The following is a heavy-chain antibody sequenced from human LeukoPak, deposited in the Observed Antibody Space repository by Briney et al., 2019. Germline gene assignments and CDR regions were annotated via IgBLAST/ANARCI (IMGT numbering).Heavy chain of an antibody. CDR2: IYYNGIT. Sequence: SETLSLTCAVSGGSIGGYYWIWIRQPPGKGLEWIGYIYYNGITNYNPSLKSRVTISVDTSKNQFSLKLSSVTAADTAVYYCARHLYSGYERVFDYWGQGTLVTVSS. CDR1: GGSIGGYY. D-gene: IGHD5-12*01. CDR3: ARHLYSGYERVFDY. V-gene: IGHV4-59*08. J-gene: IGHJ4*02.